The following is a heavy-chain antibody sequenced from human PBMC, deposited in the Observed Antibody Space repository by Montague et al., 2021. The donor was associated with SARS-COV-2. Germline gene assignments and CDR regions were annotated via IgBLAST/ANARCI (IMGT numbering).Heavy chain of an antibody. V-gene: IGHV3-23*01. CDR2: ISGGGAST. D-gene: IGHD3-22*01. CDR3: RVGNYYDSISDY. CDR1: GFSFAGYA. J-gene: IGHJ4*02. Sequence: SLRLSLSASGFSFAGYALSWVRQAPGQGLEWVSGISGGGASTYYGDSVQGRFTISRDNSKNTLYLQMNSLRAEDTAVYYCRVGNYYDSISDYWGQGTLVTVSS.